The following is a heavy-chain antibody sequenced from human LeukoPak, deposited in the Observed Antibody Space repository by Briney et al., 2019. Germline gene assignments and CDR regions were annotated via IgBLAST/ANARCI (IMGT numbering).Heavy chain of an antibody. Sequence: TLSLTCAVSGGSISSGGYSWSWIRQPPGKGLEWIGYIYYTGSTFYNPSLKSRLSISVETSKNQFSLKLSSVTAADTAVYYCARHVPYYYDRSGSLNWFDPWGQGTLVTVSS. CDR1: GGSISSGGYS. J-gene: IGHJ5*02. CDR3: ARHVPYYYDRSGSLNWFDP. V-gene: IGHV4-30-4*07. CDR2: IYYTGST. D-gene: IGHD3-22*01.